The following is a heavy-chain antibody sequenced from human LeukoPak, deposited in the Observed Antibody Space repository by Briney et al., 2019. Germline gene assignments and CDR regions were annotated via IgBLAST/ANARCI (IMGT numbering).Heavy chain of an antibody. CDR3: ARDIYGSGPPVGDAIDY. CDR1: GFTFRDYY. D-gene: IGHD3-10*01. Sequence: GGSLRLSCAASGFTFRDYYMSWIRQAPGKGLEWVSYISNSGSNIYYADSVKGRFTISRDNAKNSLYLQVNSLRAEDTAVYYCARDIYGSGPPVGDAIDYWGQGTLVTVSP. J-gene: IGHJ4*02. V-gene: IGHV3-11*04. CDR2: ISNSGSNI.